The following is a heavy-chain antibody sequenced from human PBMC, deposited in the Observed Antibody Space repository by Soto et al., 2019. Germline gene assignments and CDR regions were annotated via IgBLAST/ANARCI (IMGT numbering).Heavy chain of an antibody. V-gene: IGHV3-53*01. CDR2: IYSGGST. CDR3: AREAYSNYLNWFDP. Sequence: HPGGSLRLSCAASGFTVSSNYMSWVRQAPGKGLEWVSVIYSGGSTYYADSVKGRFTISRDNAKNSLYLQMNSLRDEDTAVYYCAREAYSNYLNWFDPWGQGTLVTVSS. J-gene: IGHJ5*02. D-gene: IGHD4-4*01. CDR1: GFTVSSNY.